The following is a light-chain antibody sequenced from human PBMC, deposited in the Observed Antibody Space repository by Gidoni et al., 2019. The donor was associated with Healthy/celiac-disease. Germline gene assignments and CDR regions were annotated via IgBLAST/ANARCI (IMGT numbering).Light chain of an antibody. CDR1: QVISNY. CDR3: QKYNSAPWT. CDR2: AAS. Sequence: DIQMTQSPSTLSASLGDRVTITCRSSQVISNYLAWYQQKPGKVPKLLIYAASTLQSGVPSRFSGSGSATDFTLTISSLQPEDVATYYCQKYNSAPWTFGQGTKVEIK. V-gene: IGKV1-27*01. J-gene: IGKJ1*01.